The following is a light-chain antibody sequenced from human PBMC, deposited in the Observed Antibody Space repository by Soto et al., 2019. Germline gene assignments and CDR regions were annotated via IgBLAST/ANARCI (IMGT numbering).Light chain of an antibody. Sequence: QSVLTQPPSVSGAPGQRVTISCTGSSSNIGAGYDVHWYQQLPGTAPRLLIYGNSNRTSGVPDRFSGSKSGTSASLAITGLQAEDEADYYCQSYDSSLSAFYVFGTGTKLTV. V-gene: IGLV1-40*01. CDR2: GNS. J-gene: IGLJ1*01. CDR1: SSNIGAGYD. CDR3: QSYDSSLSAFYV.